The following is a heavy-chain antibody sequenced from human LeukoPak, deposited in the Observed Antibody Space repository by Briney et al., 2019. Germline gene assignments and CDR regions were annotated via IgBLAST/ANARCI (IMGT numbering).Heavy chain of an antibody. CDR2: ISYDGSNK. V-gene: IGHV3-30*04. D-gene: IGHD4-23*01. CDR1: GFTFSSYA. J-gene: IGHJ4*02. Sequence: GGSLRLSCAASGFTFSSYAMHWVRQAPGKGLEWVAVISYDGSNKYYADSVKGRFTISRDNSKNTLYLQMNSLRAEDTAVYYCAKGNTFDYWGQGTLVTVSS. CDR3: AKGNTFDY.